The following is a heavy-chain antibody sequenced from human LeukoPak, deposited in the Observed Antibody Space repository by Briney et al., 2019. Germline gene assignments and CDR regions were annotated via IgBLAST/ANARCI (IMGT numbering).Heavy chain of an antibody. CDR2: ISGSGGST. CDR1: GFTFSSYA. CDR3: AKAAREDTAMVCSYYYGMDV. Sequence: GGSLRLSCAASGFTFSSYAMSWVRQAPGKGLEWVSAISGSGGSTYYADSVKGRFTISRDNSKNTLYLQMKSLRAEDTAVYYCAKAAREDTAMVCSYYYGMDVWGQGTTVTVPS. D-gene: IGHD5-18*01. V-gene: IGHV3-23*01. J-gene: IGHJ6*02.